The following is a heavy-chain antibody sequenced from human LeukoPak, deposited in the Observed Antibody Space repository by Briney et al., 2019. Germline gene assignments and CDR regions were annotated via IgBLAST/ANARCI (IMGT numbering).Heavy chain of an antibody. Sequence: PGGSLRLSCAASGFTFSSYGMHWVRQAPGKGLEWVAFIRYDGSNKYYADSVKGRFTISRDNAKNSLYLQMNSLRAEDMAVYYCARGKSGSYGSLGYWGQGTLVTVSS. V-gene: IGHV3-30*02. J-gene: IGHJ4*02. D-gene: IGHD1-26*01. CDR3: ARGKSGSYGSLGY. CDR2: IRYDGSNK. CDR1: GFTFSSYG.